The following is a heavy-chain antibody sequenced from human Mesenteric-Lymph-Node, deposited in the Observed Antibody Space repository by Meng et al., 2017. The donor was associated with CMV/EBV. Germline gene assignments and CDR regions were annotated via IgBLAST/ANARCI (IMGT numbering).Heavy chain of an antibody. J-gene: IGHJ4*02. CDR3: AKGYRAAGTLYFDY. V-gene: IGHV3-48*04. CDR1: GFTFSSYG. D-gene: IGHD1-1*01. Sequence: GESLKISCAASGFTFSSYGMNWVRQAPGKGLEWVSYISSGSTIIYYTDSVKGRFTISRDNAENSVYLQMNSLRAEDTAVYYCAKGYRAAGTLYFDYWGQGTLVTVSS. CDR2: ISSGSTII.